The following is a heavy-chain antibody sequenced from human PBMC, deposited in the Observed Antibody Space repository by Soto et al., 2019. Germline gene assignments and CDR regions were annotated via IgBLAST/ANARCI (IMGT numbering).Heavy chain of an antibody. D-gene: IGHD3-22*01. CDR1: GGSISDGCY. CDR3: ARRDRSGFSYWLDT. Sequence: SETLSLTCTVSGGSISDGCYWTWIRQHPGKGLEWIGSISASGSTSYNPSLKSRLTVSVAKSKNQCSLNRRSVTAADTAVYYCARRDRSGFSYWLDTWGQGPLVTVSS. J-gene: IGHJ5*02. V-gene: IGHV4-31*03. CDR2: ISASGST.